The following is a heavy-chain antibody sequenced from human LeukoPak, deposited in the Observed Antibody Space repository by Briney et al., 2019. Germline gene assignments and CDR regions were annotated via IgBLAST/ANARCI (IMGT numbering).Heavy chain of an antibody. J-gene: IGHJ4*02. CDR2: IYYTGSA. CDR3: ARESFQYYFDY. Sequence: SETLSLTCTVSGGSISSYYWSWIRQPPGKGLEWIGYIYYTGSADYNPSLKSRVTISVDTSKNQFSLLLNSVTAADTAVYYCARESFQYYFDYWGQGTLVTVSS. V-gene: IGHV4-59*01. CDR1: GGSISSYY.